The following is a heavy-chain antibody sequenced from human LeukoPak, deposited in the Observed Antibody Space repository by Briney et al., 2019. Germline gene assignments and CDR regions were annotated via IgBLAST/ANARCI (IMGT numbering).Heavy chain of an antibody. CDR1: VGIISSGNYY. Sequence: SESVCLTCTVSVGIISSGNYYWSWMRQHPGKGLEWIGYIHHSGSTYYNPSLKSRVIISVDTSKNQFSLKLNSVTAADTAVYYCATYGSGSYRFDPWGQGTLVTVSS. J-gene: IGHJ5*02. D-gene: IGHD3-10*01. V-gene: IGHV4-31*03. CDR3: ATYGSGSYRFDP. CDR2: IHHSGST.